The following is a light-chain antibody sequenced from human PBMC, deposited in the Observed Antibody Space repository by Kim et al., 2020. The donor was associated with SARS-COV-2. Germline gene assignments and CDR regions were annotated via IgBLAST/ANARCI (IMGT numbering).Light chain of an antibody. J-gene: IGKJ1*01. V-gene: IGKV1-5*01. CDR1: QSIATS. CDR2: DAS. CDR3: QQYISYSLT. Sequence: ASVRDRVTITCRASQSIATSLAWYQQKPGKAPNLLIYDASSFESGFPSRFSGSGSGPEFTLTISSLQPDDVATHYCQQYISYSLTFGQGTKVDIK.